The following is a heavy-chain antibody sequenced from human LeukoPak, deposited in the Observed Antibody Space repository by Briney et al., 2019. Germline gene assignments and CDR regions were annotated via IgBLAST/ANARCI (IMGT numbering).Heavy chain of an antibody. V-gene: IGHV3-7*01. CDR2: INQAGSVR. J-gene: IGHJ4*02. CDR1: GFTFSSYW. CDR3: TRGEPYYARH. D-gene: IGHD2/OR15-2a*01. Sequence: PGGSLRLSCAPSGFTFSSYWMNWVRQAPGKGLEWVANINQAGSVRYYVDSVKGRFTISRDNAENSLYLQMNSLRAEDTAVYYCTRGEPYYARHWGQGTLVSVSS.